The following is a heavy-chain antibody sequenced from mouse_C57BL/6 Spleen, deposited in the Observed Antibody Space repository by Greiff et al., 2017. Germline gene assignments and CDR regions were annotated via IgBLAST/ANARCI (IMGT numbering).Heavy chain of an antibody. Sequence: VQVVESGPGLVQPSQSLSITCTVSGFSLTSYGVHWVRQSPGKGLEWLGVIWRGGSTDYNAAFMSRLSITKDNSKSQVFFKMNSLQADDTAIYYCAKNYGSSYRYFDVWGTGTTVTVSS. CDR1: GFSLTSYG. CDR2: IWRGGST. J-gene: IGHJ1*03. CDR3: AKNYGSSYRYFDV. D-gene: IGHD1-1*01. V-gene: IGHV2-5*01.